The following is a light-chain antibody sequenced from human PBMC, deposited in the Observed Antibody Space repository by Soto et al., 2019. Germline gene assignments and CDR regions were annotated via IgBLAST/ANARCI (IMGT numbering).Light chain of an antibody. CDR3: SSYTSSSIRYV. CDR2: DVS. Sequence: QSALTQPASVSGSPGQSITISCIGTSSDFGGYNYVSWYQQHPGKAPKLMIYDVSNRPSGVSSRFSGSKSGNTASLTISGLQAEDGADYYCSSYTSSSIRYVFGTGTKVTVL. CDR1: SSDFGGYNY. V-gene: IGLV2-14*01. J-gene: IGLJ1*01.